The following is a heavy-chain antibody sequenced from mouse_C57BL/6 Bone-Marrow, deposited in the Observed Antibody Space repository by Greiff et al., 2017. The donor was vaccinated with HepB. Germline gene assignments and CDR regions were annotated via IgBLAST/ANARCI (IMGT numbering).Heavy chain of an antibody. J-gene: IGHJ4*01. CDR2: IWRGGST. V-gene: IGHV2-5*01. D-gene: IGHD2-1*01. CDR1: GFSFTSYG. CDR3: AKNPIYYGTTTERDAMDY. Sequence: QVQLQQSGPGLVQPSQSLSITCTVSGFSFTSYGVHWVRQSPGKGLEWLGVIWRGGSTDYNAAFMSRLSITKDNAKSQVFFKMNSLRADDTAIYYCAKNPIYYGTTTERDAMDYWGQGTSVTVSS.